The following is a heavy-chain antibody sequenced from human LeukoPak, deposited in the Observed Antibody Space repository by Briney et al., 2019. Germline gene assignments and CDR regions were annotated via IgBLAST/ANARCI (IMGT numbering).Heavy chain of an antibody. J-gene: IGHJ5*02. D-gene: IGHD1-26*01. CDR3: AKKYSTGLDP. Sequence: GSLRLSCEASGFTFSGYQMNWVRQAPGKGLEWLSVISGPSTAIYYADSVKGRFTISRDNAKNSLYLQMNSLRAEDTAVYYCAKKYSTGLDPWGQGTLVTVSS. V-gene: IGHV3-48*03. CDR1: GFTFSGYQ. CDR2: ISGPSTAI.